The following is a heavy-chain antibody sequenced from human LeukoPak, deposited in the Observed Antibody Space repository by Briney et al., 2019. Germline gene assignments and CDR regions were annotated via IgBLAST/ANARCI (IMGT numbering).Heavy chain of an antibody. Sequence: GGSLRFSCAASGFTFSSYAMSWVRQAPGKGLEWVSVISDSGGSTYYADSVKGRFTISRDNSKSTLYLQMNSLRAEDSAVYYCAKEIAVADLFDYWGQGTLVTVSS. D-gene: IGHD6-19*01. V-gene: IGHV3-23*01. CDR2: ISDSGGST. J-gene: IGHJ4*02. CDR1: GFTFSSYA. CDR3: AKEIAVADLFDY.